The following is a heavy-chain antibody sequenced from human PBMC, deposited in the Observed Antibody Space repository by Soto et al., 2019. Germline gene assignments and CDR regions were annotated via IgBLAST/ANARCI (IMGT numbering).Heavy chain of an antibody. V-gene: IGHV3-30-3*01. D-gene: IGHD3-22*01. J-gene: IGHJ4*02. CDR3: ARNNYYDSSGYYLGAGGYFDY. CDR1: GFTFSSYA. CDR2: ISYDGSNK. Sequence: GGSLRLSCAASGFTFSSYAMHWVRQAPGKGLEWVAVISYDGSNKYYADSVKGRFTISRDNSKNTLYLQMNSLRAEDTAVYYCARNNYYDSSGYYLGAGGYFDYWGQGTLVTVS.